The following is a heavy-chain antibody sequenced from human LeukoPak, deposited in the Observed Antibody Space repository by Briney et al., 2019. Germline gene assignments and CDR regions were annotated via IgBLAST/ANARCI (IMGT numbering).Heavy chain of an antibody. D-gene: IGHD6-6*01. V-gene: IGHV1-69*05. Sequence: SVKVSCKASGYTFTYYYMHWVRQAPGQGLEWMGGIIPIFGTANYAQKFQGRVTITTDESTSTAYMELSSLRSEDTAVYYCARDFLDEYSSSSGYWGQGTLVTVSS. CDR3: ARDFLDEYSSSSGY. J-gene: IGHJ4*02. CDR2: IIPIFGTA. CDR1: GYTFTYYY.